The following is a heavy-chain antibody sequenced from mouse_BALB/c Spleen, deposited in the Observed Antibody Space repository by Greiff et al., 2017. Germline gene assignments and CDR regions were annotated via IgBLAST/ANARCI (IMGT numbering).Heavy chain of an antibody. CDR1: GYTFSSYW. Sequence: VKLMESGAELMKPGASVKISCKATGYTFSSYWIEWVKQRPGHGLEWIGEILPGSGSTNYNEKFKGKATFTADTSSNTAYMQLSSLTSEDSAVYYCARVTTEFAYWGQGTLVTVSA. D-gene: IGHD1-1*01. V-gene: IGHV1-9*01. CDR2: ILPGSGST. J-gene: IGHJ3*01. CDR3: ARVTTEFAY.